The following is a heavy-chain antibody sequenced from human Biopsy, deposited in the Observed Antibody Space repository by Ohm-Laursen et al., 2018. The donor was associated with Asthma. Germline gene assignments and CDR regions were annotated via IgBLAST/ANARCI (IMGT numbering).Heavy chain of an antibody. V-gene: IGHV4-31*11. J-gene: IGHJ6*02. D-gene: IGHD3-3*01. CDR3: ARDYYDFWNRSVYTYFGMDV. Sequence: SQTLSLTCGVSGYSISNGGYYWTWVRQRPGKGLEWIGNIYHRGNTKYNPSLKSRLSFSVDTSKNQFSLKLSSVTAADTAIYFRARDYYDFWNRSVYTYFGMDVWGRGTTVVVSS. CDR2: IYHRGNT. CDR1: GYSISNGGYY.